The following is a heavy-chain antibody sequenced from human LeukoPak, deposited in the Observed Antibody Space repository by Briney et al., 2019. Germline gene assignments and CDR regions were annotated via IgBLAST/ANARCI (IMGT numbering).Heavy chain of an antibody. D-gene: IGHD4-17*01. CDR2: VDPEDGET. J-gene: IGHJ3*02. CDR1: GYTLTELS. Sequence: ASVKVSCKVSGYTLTELSMHWVRQAPGKGGEWMGGVDPEDGETIYAQKFQGRVTMTDDTSTDTAYMELSRLRSEDTAVYYCASYLDYGDPGAFDIWGQGKMVTVSS. V-gene: IGHV1-24*01. CDR3: ASYLDYGDPGAFDI.